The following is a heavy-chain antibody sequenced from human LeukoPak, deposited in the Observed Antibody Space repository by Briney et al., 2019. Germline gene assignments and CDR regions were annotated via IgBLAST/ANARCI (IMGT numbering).Heavy chain of an antibody. CDR3: VRKPSGAYSYHLDY. V-gene: IGHV3-7*01. Sequence: PGGSLRLSCAASGFTFSSYWMSWVRQAPGKGLEWVANIKQDGSEKYYVDSVKGRFTISRDNAKNSLYLQMNGQRAEDTAVYYCVRKPSGAYSYHLDYWGQGTLVTVSS. CDR1: GFTFSSYW. J-gene: IGHJ4*02. D-gene: IGHD1-26*01. CDR2: IKQDGSEK.